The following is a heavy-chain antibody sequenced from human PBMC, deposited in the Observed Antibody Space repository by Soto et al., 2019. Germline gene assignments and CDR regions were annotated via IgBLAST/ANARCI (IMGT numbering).Heavy chain of an antibody. J-gene: IGHJ4*02. D-gene: IGHD6-13*01. Sequence: QVQLVQSGAEVKKPGSSVKVSCKASGGTFSSYTISWVRQAPGQVLEWMGRIIPILGIANYAQKFQGRVTITADKSTSTAYMELSSLRSEDTAVYYCAIPGGIAAAGHFDYWGQGTLVTVSS. V-gene: IGHV1-69*02. CDR3: AIPGGIAAAGHFDY. CDR1: GGTFSSYT. CDR2: IIPILGIA.